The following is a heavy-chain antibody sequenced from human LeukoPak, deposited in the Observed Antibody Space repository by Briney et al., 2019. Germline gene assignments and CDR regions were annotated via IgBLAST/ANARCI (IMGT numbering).Heavy chain of an antibody. CDR2: INTNTGNP. CDR1: GYTFTNYG. Sequence: GASVKVSCKASGYTFTNYGMSWVRQAPGQGLEWMGWINTNTGNPKSAQGFTERFVFSLDASVSTAYLQISSLKAEDTAVYYCARSYGAFEGDTYYYYGMDVWGQGPRSPSP. D-gene: IGHD2-21*02. V-gene: IGHV7-4-1*02. CDR3: ARSYGAFEGDTYYYYGMDV. J-gene: IGHJ6*02.